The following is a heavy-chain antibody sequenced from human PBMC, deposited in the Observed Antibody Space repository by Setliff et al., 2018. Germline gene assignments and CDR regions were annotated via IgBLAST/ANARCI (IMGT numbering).Heavy chain of an antibody. CDR1: GYTFTSYD. D-gene: IGHD3-3*01. CDR3: ARDVPFWSGYYTGYYYYYGMDV. V-gene: IGHV1-8*02. J-gene: IGHJ6*02. Sequence: ASGKVSCKASGYTFTSYDINWVRQATGQGLEWMGWMNPNSGNTGYAQKFQGRVTMTRNTSISTAYMELSSLRSEDTAVYYCARDVPFWSGYYTGYYYYYGMDVWGQGTTVTVSS. CDR2: MNPNSGNT.